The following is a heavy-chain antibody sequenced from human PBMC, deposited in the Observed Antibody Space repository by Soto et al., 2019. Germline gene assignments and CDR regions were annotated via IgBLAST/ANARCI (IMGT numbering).Heavy chain of an antibody. V-gene: IGHV1-18*01. Sequence: QVQLVQSGGEVKKPGASVTVSCKAPGYTFINYHITWVRQAPGQGLEWMAWINTYNGMTDYAQKFQGRVTAYMELRNLGSDDTAVYFCAKSPRGEMATDWGQGTLVTVSS. CDR2: INTYNGMT. D-gene: IGHD5-12*01. CDR3: AKSPRGEMATD. J-gene: IGHJ4*02. CDR1: GYTFINYH.